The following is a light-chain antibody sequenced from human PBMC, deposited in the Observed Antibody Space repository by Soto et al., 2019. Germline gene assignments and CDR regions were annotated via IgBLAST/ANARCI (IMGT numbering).Light chain of an antibody. V-gene: IGKV1-6*02. Sequence: AIQLTQSPSSLSASAGDTVTISCRASRHISKDLGWFQQKAGKAPKFLSYAASILQPGVPSRVSGSGAGSDFALTITNLQPEDFATYYCLQDYSSPITFGQGTRLEI. CDR2: AAS. J-gene: IGKJ5*01. CDR1: RHISKD. CDR3: LQDYSSPIT.